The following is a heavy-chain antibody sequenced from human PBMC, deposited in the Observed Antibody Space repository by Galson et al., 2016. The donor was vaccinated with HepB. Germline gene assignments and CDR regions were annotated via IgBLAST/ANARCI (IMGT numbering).Heavy chain of an antibody. CDR1: GGSFSDYY. V-gene: IGHV4-34*01. Sequence: ETLSLTCAVYGGSFSDYYWTWIRQPPGKGLEWIGEINDTGGTNYSPSVKSRVSMSLDTSKNQFSLKLTSVTAADTAVYYCASVNITLVRGVIPNWGQGTLVTVSS. D-gene: IGHD3-10*01. CDR2: INDTGGT. J-gene: IGHJ4*02. CDR3: ASVNITLVRGVIPN.